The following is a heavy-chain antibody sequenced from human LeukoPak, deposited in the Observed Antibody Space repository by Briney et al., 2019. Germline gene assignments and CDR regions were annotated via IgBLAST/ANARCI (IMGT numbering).Heavy chain of an antibody. CDR3: ARDYGDYYFDY. J-gene: IGHJ4*02. V-gene: IGHV1-2*02. CDR2: IHPNSGGT. Sequence: ASVKVSCKASVYIFTGYYIHWVRQAPGQGLECMGWIHPNSGGTNYAQKFQGRVTMTRDTSISTVYMELSRLRSDDTAVYYCARDYGDYYFDYWGQGTLVTVSS. D-gene: IGHD4-17*01. CDR1: VYIFTGYY.